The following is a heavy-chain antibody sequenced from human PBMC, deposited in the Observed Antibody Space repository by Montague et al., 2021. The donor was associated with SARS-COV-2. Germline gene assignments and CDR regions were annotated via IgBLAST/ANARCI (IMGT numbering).Heavy chain of an antibody. CDR1: GVSISSGSYY. D-gene: IGHD2/OR15-2a*01. Sequence: TLSLTCTVSGVSISSGSYYWNWIRQHPGKGLEWIGYIHYSGSTYYTPSLQSRVAISVDTSKNEFSLKMTSVTAADTAVYYCARDGDEGYFFEYWGQDSWSPSPQ. J-gene: IGHJ4*01. CDR2: IHYSGST. CDR3: ARDGDEGYFFEY. V-gene: IGHV4-31*03.